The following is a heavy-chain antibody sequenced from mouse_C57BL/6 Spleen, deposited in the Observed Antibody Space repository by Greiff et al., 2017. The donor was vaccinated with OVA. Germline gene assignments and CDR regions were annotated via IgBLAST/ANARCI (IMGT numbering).Heavy chain of an antibody. CDR3: TRGDGSSYFDY. CDR1: GYTFTDYE. V-gene: IGHV1-15*01. Sequence: QVTLKVSGAELVRPGASVTLSCKASGYTFTDYEMHWVKQTPVHGLEWIGAIDPETGGTAYNQKFKGKAILTADKSSSTAYMELRSLTSEDSAVYYCTRGDGSSYFDYWGQGTTLTVSS. J-gene: IGHJ2*01. D-gene: IGHD1-1*01. CDR2: IDPETGGT.